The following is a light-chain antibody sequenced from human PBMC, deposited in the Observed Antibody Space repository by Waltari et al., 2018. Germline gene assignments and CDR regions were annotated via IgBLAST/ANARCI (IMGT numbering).Light chain of an antibody. J-gene: IGLJ2*01. CDR2: SNN. CDR1: TSNIGSNT. V-gene: IGLV1-44*01. CDR3: AAWDDSLKGVV. Sequence: QSVLTQPPSASGTPGQKITISRSGSTSNIGSNTVDWYQQLPATAPKLLMYSNNLRPSGVPERFYGSKSGSSASLAIFGLQSEDDADYYCAAWDDSLKGVVFGGGTKVTVL.